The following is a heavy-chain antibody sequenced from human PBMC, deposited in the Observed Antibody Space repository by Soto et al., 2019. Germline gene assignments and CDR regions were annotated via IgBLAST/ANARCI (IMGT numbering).Heavy chain of an antibody. Sequence: QVQLVESGGGVVQPGRSLRLSCEASGFTFSSYGMHRVRQAPGKGLEWVAVISYDGNNKYYADSVKGRFTISRDNSKNTLYLQMNSLRAEDTAVYYCAKEGSSSLYYYYGMDVWGQGTTVTVSS. CDR3: AKEGSSSLYYYYGMDV. CDR2: ISYDGNNK. D-gene: IGHD2-2*01. CDR1: GFTFSSYG. V-gene: IGHV3-30*18. J-gene: IGHJ6*02.